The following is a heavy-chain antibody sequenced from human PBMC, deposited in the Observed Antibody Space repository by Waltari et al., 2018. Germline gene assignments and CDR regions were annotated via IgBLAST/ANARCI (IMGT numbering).Heavy chain of an antibody. V-gene: IGHV4-34*01. D-gene: IGHD2-2*01. CDR2: INNSGST. CDR3: ARRGGYCSSTSCFLFDY. J-gene: IGHJ4*02. Sequence: QVQLQQWGAGLLKPSETLSLTCAVYGGSFSGYYWSWIRQPPGKGLEWIGEINNSGSTNDNPSLKSRVTISVDTSKNQFALKLSSVTAADTAVYYCARRGGYCSSTSCFLFDYWGQGTLVTVSS. CDR1: GGSFSGYY.